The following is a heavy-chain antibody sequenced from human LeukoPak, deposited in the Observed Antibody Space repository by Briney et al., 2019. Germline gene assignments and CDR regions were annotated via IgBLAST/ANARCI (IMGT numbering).Heavy chain of an antibody. CDR2: IYYSGST. Sequence: PSETLSLTCAVYGGSFSGYYWSWIRQPPGKGLEWIGYIYYSGSTNYNPSLKSRVTISVDTSKNQFSLKLSSVTAADTAVYYCARARRDILTGYYKPMGWFDPWGQGTLVTVSS. CDR3: ARARRDILTGYYKPMGWFDP. J-gene: IGHJ5*02. D-gene: IGHD3-9*01. CDR1: GGSFSGYY. V-gene: IGHV4-59*01.